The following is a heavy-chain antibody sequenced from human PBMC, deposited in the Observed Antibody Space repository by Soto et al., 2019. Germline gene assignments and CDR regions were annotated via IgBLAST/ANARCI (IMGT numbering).Heavy chain of an antibody. J-gene: IGHJ5*02. CDR2: ISISSSTI. V-gene: IGHV3-48*01. D-gene: IGHD3-22*01. CDR3: AREGDSSGWYNWFAP. Sequence: EVQLVESGGGLVQPGGSLRLSCAASGFTFSTYSMNWVRQAPGKGLVWVSFISISSSTIYYADSVKGRFTISGDNAKNSLSLQMNSLRAEDTAVYYWAREGDSSGWYNWFAPWGQGTLVTVSS. CDR1: GFTFSTYS.